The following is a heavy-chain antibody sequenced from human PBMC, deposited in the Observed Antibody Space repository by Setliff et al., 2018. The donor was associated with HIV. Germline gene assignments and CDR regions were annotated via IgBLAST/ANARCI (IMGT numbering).Heavy chain of an antibody. CDR3: ARAGGSNWSPFWYFDL. D-gene: IGHD6-13*01. V-gene: IGHV3-7*01. Sequence: GSLKISCEVSGFRFSSYWMSWVRQAPGKGLEWVANIQQDGSEKYYVDSVKGRFTISRDNGKHSMTLQMNRLRAEDTAVYYCARAGGSNWSPFWYFDLWGRGTLVTVSS. CDR2: IQQDGSEK. CDR1: GFRFSSYW. J-gene: IGHJ2*01.